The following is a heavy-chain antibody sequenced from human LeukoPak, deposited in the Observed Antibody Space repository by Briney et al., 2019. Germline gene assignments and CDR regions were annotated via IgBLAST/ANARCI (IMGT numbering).Heavy chain of an antibody. Sequence: PSETLSLTCTVPGGSIRSYYWSWFRQPAGRGLEWIGRIYTSGSTNYNPSLKSRVTMSVDTSKNQFSLKLSSVTAADTAVYYCASLHYDYVWGSYRDAFDIWGQGAMVTVSS. V-gene: IGHV4-4*07. CDR2: IYTSGST. CDR3: ASLHYDYVWGSYRDAFDI. D-gene: IGHD3-16*02. J-gene: IGHJ3*02. CDR1: GGSIRSYY.